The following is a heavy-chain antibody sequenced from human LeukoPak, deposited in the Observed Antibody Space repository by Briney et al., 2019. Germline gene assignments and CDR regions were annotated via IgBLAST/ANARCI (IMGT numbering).Heavy chain of an antibody. D-gene: IGHD3-3*01. CDR1: GFPFSTFW. CDR3: ARSHGDAIFGVVIPTLDAFDI. J-gene: IGHJ3*02. Sequence: GGSLRLSCESSGFPFSTFWMIWVRQPPGKGLEWVAKIQQDGSGEQYVDSVKGRFTISRDNAKNSLYLQMNSLRAEDTAVYYCARSHGDAIFGVVIPTLDAFDIWGQGTMVTVSS. V-gene: IGHV3-7*01. CDR2: IQQDGSGE.